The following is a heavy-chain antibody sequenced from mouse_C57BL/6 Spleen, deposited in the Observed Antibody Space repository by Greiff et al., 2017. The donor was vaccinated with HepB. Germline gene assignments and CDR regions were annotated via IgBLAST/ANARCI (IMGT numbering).Heavy chain of an antibody. CDR1: GYTFTDYE. CDR3: TRSGTPSGYGGNY. V-gene: IGHV1-15*01. CDR2: IDPETGGT. J-gene: IGHJ2*01. D-gene: IGHD3-2*02. Sequence: QVQLQQSGAELVRPGASVTLSCKASGYTFTDYEMHWVKQTPVHGLEWIGAIDPETGGTAYNQKFKGKAILTADKSSSTAYMELRSRTSEDSAVYYGTRSGTPSGYGGNYWGQGTTLTVSS.